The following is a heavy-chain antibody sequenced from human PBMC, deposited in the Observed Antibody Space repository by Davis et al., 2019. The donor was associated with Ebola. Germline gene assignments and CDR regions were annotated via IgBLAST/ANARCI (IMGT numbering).Heavy chain of an antibody. Sequence: ASVKVSCKASGYTFTSYGISWVRQAPGQGLEWMGWISAYNGNTNYAQKFQGRVTMTRNTSTSTVYMELSSLRSEDTAVYYCARDTILNDALFDYWGQGTLVTVSS. J-gene: IGHJ4*02. V-gene: IGHV1-18*01. CDR3: ARDTILNDALFDY. D-gene: IGHD3-3*01. CDR2: ISAYNGNT. CDR1: GYTFTSYG.